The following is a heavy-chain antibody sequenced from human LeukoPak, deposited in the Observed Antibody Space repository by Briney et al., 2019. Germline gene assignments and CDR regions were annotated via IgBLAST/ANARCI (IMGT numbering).Heavy chain of an antibody. CDR1: GGPINTYY. J-gene: IGHJ4*02. D-gene: IGHD3-10*01. CDR2: IHYRGSP. CDR3: ARHNKTPTYYYGSGSYSDS. Sequence: PSETLSLTCTVPGGPINTYYWSWIRQPPGKGLEWIGNIHYRGSPNYNPSLKSRVTISVDTSNNQFSLKLRSVTAADTAVYYCARHNKTPTYYYGSGSYSDSWGQGTLVTVSS. V-gene: IGHV4-59*08.